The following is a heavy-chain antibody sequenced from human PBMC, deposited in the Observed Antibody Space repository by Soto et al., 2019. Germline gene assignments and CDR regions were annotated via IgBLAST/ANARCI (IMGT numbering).Heavy chain of an antibody. CDR2: ISYDGSNK. CDR3: AKDGTVTGTEADY. J-gene: IGHJ4*02. D-gene: IGHD6-19*01. V-gene: IGHV3-30*18. CDR1: GFTFSNYG. Sequence: QVPLVESGGGVVQPGRSLRLSCAASGFTFSNYGMHWVRQAPGKGLEWVALISYDGSNKYYADSVKGRFTISRDNSKNTLYLQMNSLRAEDTAVYYCAKDGTVTGTEADYWGQGTLVTVSA.